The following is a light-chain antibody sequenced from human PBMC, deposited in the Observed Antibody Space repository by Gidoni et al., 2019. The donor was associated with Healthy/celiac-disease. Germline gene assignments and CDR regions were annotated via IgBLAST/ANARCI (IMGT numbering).Light chain of an antibody. V-gene: IGKV3-20*01. Sequence: EIVLTLSPGTLSLSPGERATRSCRASPTVTIRHLAWYQQKPGQAPGLLIYGASTRATGIPDRFSGSGSGTYFALTISRLEPEDVAVYYCQHYSSSSETFGQGTKVEIK. J-gene: IGKJ1*01. CDR1: PTVTIRH. CDR2: GAS. CDR3: QHYSSSSET.